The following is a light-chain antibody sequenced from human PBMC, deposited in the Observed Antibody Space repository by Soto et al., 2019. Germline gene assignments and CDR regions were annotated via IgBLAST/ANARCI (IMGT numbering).Light chain of an antibody. CDR1: SSDVGSYNL. Sequence: QSVLTQPASVSGSPGQSITISCTGTSSDVGSYNLVSWYQQHPGKAPKLMIYEGSKRPSGVSNRFSGSKSGNTASLTISGLQAEDEADYYCFSYAGSRRVVVFGGGTKLTVL. J-gene: IGLJ2*01. CDR3: FSYAGSRRVVV. CDR2: EGS. V-gene: IGLV2-23*01.